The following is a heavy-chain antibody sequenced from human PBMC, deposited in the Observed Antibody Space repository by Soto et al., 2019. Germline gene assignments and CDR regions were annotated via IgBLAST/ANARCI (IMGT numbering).Heavy chain of an antibody. V-gene: IGHV3-30*18. J-gene: IGHJ4*02. CDR1: GFTFSAYG. D-gene: IGHD3-3*01. CDR2: MSYDGSNT. CDR3: AKDFTIFGVVISYYFDY. Sequence: LSLTCAASGFTFSAYGMHWVRQAPGKGLEWVAVMSYDGSNTYYADSVKGRFTISRDNSKNTLYLQMNSLRAEDTAVYYCAKDFTIFGVVISYYFDYWGQGTLVTVSS.